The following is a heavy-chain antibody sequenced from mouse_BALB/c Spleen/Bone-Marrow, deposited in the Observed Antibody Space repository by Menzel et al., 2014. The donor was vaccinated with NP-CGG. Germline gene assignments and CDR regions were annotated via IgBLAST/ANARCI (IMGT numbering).Heavy chain of an antibody. J-gene: IGHJ4*01. CDR2: IWAGGST. V-gene: IGHV2-9*02. CDR1: GFSLTSYG. D-gene: IGHD3-2*02. CDR3: ARRSQGYAMDY. Sequence: VMLVESGPGLVAPSQSLSITCTVSGFSLTSYGVHWVRQPPRKGLEWLGVIWAGGSTNYNSALMSRLSISKDNSKSQVFLKMNSLQTDDIAMYYCARRSQGYAMDYWGQGTSVTVSS.